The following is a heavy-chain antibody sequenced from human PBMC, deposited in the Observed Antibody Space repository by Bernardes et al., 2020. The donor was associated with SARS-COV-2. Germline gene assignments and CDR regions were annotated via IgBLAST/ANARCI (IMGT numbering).Heavy chain of an antibody. CDR3: ARIDEVTGRDY. D-gene: IGHD6-19*01. V-gene: IGHV3-48*01. CDR2: ISSTSSLI. J-gene: IGHJ4*02. Sequence: GGSLRLSCSGSGFTFGTYSMNWVRQAPGKGLEWIAYISSTSSLIKYADSVKGRFTISRDNAKNSLFLQMNSLRVEDTAVYYCARIDEVTGRDYWGQGTLVTVSS. CDR1: GFTFGTYS.